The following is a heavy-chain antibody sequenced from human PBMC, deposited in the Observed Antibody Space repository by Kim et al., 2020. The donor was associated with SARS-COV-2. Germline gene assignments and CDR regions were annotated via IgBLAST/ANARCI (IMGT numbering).Heavy chain of an antibody. V-gene: IGHV4-4*02. Sequence: SETLSLTCAVSGGSISSSNWWSWVRQPPGKGLEWIGEIYHSGSTNYNPSLKSRVTISVDKSKNQFSLKLSSVTAADTAVYYCASLYYYDSSGSYAGLNWFDPWGQGTLVTVSS. CDR3: ASLYYYDSSGSYAGLNWFDP. D-gene: IGHD3-22*01. CDR2: IYHSGST. J-gene: IGHJ5*02. CDR1: GGSISSSNW.